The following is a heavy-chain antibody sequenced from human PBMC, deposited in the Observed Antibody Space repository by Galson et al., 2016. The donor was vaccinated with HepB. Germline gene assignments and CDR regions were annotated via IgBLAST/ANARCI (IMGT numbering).Heavy chain of an antibody. CDR3: TRDFGDSNDD. J-gene: IGHJ4*02. Sequence: SLRLSCADSGFTFSYYWMSWVRQGPGKGLEWVGNIKEDGGEINYVDSVKGRFSISRDNAKNSLYLQMNSLRVEDTAVYYCTRDFGDSNDDWGQGTLVTVSS. D-gene: IGHD3-10*01. CDR1: GFTFSYYW. V-gene: IGHV3-7*01. CDR2: IKEDGGEI.